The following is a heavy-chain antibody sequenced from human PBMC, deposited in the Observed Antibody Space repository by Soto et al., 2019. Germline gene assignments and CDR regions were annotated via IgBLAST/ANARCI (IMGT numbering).Heavy chain of an antibody. J-gene: IGHJ4*02. Sequence: GGSLRLSCAASGFTFSNYGMHWVRQAPGKGLEWVAVISYDGSNKYYADSVKGRFTISRDNSKNTLYLQMNSLRAEDTAVYYCHSIAAPRSYYFDYWGQGTLVTVSS. CDR2: ISYDGSNK. D-gene: IGHD6-13*01. V-gene: IGHV3-30*03. CDR1: GFTFSNYG. CDR3: HSIAAPRSYYFDY.